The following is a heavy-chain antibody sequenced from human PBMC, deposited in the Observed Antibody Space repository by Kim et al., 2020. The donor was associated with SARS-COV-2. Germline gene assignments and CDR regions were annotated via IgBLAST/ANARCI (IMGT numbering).Heavy chain of an antibody. CDR1: GYTFTSYA. CDR2: INAGNGNT. D-gene: IGHD3-10*01. CDR3: ALGVGRITMVRGVKIGWFDP. V-gene: IGHV1-3*01. J-gene: IGHJ5*02. Sequence: ASVKVSCKASGYTFTSYAMHWVRQAPGQRLEWMGWINAGNGNTKYSQKFQGRVTITRDTSASTAYMELSSLRSEDTAVYYCALGVGRITMVRGVKIGWFDPWGQGTLVTVSS.